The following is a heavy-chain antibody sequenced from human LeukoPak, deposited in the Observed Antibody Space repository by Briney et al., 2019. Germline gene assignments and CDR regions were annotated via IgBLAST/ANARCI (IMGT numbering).Heavy chain of an antibody. CDR1: GGSFSGYY. Sequence: SETLSLTCAVYGGSFSGYYWSWIRQPPGKGLEWIGYIYYSGTTNYNPSLKSRVPISVHPSKNQFSLKLSSVTAADTAVYYCVRESYSRYFDYWGQGSLVTVSS. CDR2: IYYSGTT. CDR3: VRESYSRYFDY. J-gene: IGHJ4*02. D-gene: IGHD4-11*01. V-gene: IGHV4-59*01.